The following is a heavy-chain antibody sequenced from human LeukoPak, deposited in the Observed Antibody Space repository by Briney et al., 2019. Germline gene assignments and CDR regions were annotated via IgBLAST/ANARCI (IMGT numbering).Heavy chain of an antibody. J-gene: IGHJ3*02. CDR3: ARDRNLDAFDI. V-gene: IGHV4-61*02. Sequence: SQTLSLTCTVSGGSISSGSYYWSWIRQPAGKGLEWIGRIYTNGSTNYNPSLKSRVTISVDTSKNQFSLKLSSVTAADTAVYYCARDRNLDAFDIWGQGTMVTVSS. CDR1: GGSISSGSYY. CDR2: IYTNGST.